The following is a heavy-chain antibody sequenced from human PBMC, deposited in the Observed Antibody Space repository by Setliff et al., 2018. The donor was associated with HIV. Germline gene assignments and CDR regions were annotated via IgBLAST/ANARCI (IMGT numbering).Heavy chain of an antibody. CDR3: ARESYFYGSGSYPTYFQH. J-gene: IGHJ1*01. D-gene: IGHD3-10*01. CDR2: INEDGNKK. Sequence: PGGSLRLSCAASRFSFSTSWMTWVRQAPGKGLEWIANINEDGNKKYHAGSVWGRFTISRDNSKNTLYLHMSSLRAEDTALYYCARESYFYGSGSYPTYFQHCGQGTLVTVPS. CDR1: RFSFSTSW. V-gene: IGHV3-7*01.